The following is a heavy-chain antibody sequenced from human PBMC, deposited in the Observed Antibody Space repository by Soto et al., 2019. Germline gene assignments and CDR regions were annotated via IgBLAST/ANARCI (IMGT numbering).Heavy chain of an antibody. CDR1: GFTVSSNY. CDR2: IYSGGST. Sequence: GESLKISCAASGFTVSSNYMSWVRQAPGKGLEWVSVIYSGGSTYYADSVKGRFTISRDNSKNTLYLQMNSLRAEDTAVYYCARSYYDILTGQIYYFDYWGQGTLVTVSS. D-gene: IGHD3-9*01. V-gene: IGHV3-66*01. CDR3: ARSYYDILTGQIYYFDY. J-gene: IGHJ4*02.